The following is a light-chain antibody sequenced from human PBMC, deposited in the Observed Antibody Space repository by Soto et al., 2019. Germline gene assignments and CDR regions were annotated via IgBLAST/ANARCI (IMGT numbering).Light chain of an antibody. CDR2: EDN. Sequence: NFMLTQPHSVSESPGKTVTISCTRSSGRIASNYVQWYQQRPGSAPTTVIYEDNQRPSGVPDRFSGSLDRSSNSASLTISGLNTEDEADYYCQSYDSSNVVFGGGTKLTVL. V-gene: IGLV6-57*04. J-gene: IGLJ3*02. CDR3: QSYDSSNVV. CDR1: SGRIASNY.